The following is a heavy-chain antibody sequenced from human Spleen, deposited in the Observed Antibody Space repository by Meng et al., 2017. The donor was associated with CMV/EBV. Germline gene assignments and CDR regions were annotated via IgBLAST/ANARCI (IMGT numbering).Heavy chain of an antibody. J-gene: IGHJ3*02. CDR3: ARSPSLYCGSSYCSAFDI. CDR2: IHPGDSDT. CDR1: GYTFSSNW. V-gene: IGHV5-51*01. Sequence: GESLKISCKGFGYTFSSNWIAWVRQMPGKGLEWMGNIHPGDSDTRYSPSFQGQVTISADKSISTAYLQWNSLKASDTAMYYCARSPSLYCGSSYCSAFDIWGQGTVVTVSS. D-gene: IGHD2-2*01.